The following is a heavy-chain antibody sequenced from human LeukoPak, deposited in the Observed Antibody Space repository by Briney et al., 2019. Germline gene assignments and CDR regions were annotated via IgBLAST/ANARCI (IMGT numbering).Heavy chain of an antibody. CDR2: ISGSGGST. CDR1: GFPFNSYV. D-gene: IGHD3-22*01. Sequence: GGSLRLSCAASGFPFNSYVMSWVRQAPGKGPEWVSAISGSGGSTYYADSVKGRFTISRDNSKNTLYLQMNSLRAEDTAVYYCAKALYYYDSSGYYWGQGALATVSS. J-gene: IGHJ4*02. CDR3: AKALYYYDSSGYY. V-gene: IGHV3-23*01.